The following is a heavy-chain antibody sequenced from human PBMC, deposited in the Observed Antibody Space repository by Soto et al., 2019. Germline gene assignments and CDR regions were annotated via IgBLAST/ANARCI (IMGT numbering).Heavy chain of an antibody. CDR3: ARVFSSGSGWMYYFDF. Sequence: QVELQESGPRLVKSSGTLSLTCEVSSGSISTGNWWSWVRQPPGKGLEWIGEIYYTGATNYNPSLKRRVTMTIDKSKDHLSLILTSATAADTAVYYCARVFSSGSGWMYYFDFWGQGILVSVSS. D-gene: IGHD6-25*01. J-gene: IGHJ4*02. CDR2: IYYTGAT. V-gene: IGHV4-4*02. CDR1: SGSISTGNW.